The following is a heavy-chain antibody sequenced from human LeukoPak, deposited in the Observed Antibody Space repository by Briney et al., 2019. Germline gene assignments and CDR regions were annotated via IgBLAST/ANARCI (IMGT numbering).Heavy chain of an antibody. D-gene: IGHD2-15*01. V-gene: IGHV4-39*01. J-gene: IGHJ3*01. CDR1: GASLARDMYH. Sequence: SETLSLTCTVSGASLARDMYHWGWVRQSPGKGLEWLGTIYYDGSTFYSPSFKSRVTISINASKKQLSLNLASVTAADTAVYYCARRGNAWEILYSFDVWGQGTAVIVSS. CDR2: IYYDGST. CDR3: ARRGNAWEILYSFDV.